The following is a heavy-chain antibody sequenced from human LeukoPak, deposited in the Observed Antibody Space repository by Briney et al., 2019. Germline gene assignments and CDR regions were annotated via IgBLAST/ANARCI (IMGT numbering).Heavy chain of an antibody. CDR3: ATVFKGSSLEDY. J-gene: IGHJ4*02. Sequence: GGSLRLSCVASGFTITNNWMYWARQAPGRGLVWVSRIKSDESSAAYADSVKGRFTISRDNAKNTLNLQMNSLRVEDTAVYYCATVFKGSSLEDYWGQGTLVTVSS. CDR2: IKSDESSA. V-gene: IGHV3-74*03. CDR1: GFTITNNW. D-gene: IGHD1-26*01.